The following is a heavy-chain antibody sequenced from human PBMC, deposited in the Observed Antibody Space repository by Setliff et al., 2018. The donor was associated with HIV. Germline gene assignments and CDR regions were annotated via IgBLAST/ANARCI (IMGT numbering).Heavy chain of an antibody. D-gene: IGHD1-26*01. J-gene: IGHJ3*01. Sequence: PGGSLRLSCAASGFTFSDYYMSWIRQAPGKGLEWVSFISTSGSPIYYADSVKGRFTISRDNAKNSLYLQMNSLRAEDTAVYYCARDRVVGATLDPLDLWGQGTMVTVSS. CDR1: GFTFSDYY. CDR3: ARDRVVGATLDPLDL. CDR2: ISTSGSPI. V-gene: IGHV3-11*04.